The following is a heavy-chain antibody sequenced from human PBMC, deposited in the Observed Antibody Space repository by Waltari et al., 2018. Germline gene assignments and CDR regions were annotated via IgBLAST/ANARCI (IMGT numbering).Heavy chain of an antibody. CDR3: ARDRRPTMILGSGAFDI. J-gene: IGHJ3*02. V-gene: IGHV3-21*05. CDR2: ITSDGTHT. D-gene: IGHD3-22*01. CDR1: GFTFSYYT. Sequence: EVRLVESGGGLVRPGESLRLSCAASGFTFSYYTMNWVRQAPGKGPEWNSFITSDGTHTTYADSMRGRITISRDNAKNSLFLQINSLRADDTAVYYCARDRRPTMILGSGAFDIWGQGTVVNVSS.